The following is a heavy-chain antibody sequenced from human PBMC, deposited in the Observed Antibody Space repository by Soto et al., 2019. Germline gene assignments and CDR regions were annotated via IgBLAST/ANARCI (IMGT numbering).Heavy chain of an antibody. CDR3: ARDNQYFGWLSYTYYYYGMYV. CDR1: GFTFSSYG. Sequence: QVQLVESGGGVVQPGRSLRLSCAASGFTFSSYGMHWVRQAPGKGLEWVAVIWYDGSNKYYADSVKGRFTISRDNSKNTLYLLMNSLRAEETAVDYCARDNQYFGWLSYTYYYYGMYVWGQGTTGTVSS. CDR2: IWYDGSNK. J-gene: IGHJ6*02. D-gene: IGHD3-9*01. V-gene: IGHV3-33*01.